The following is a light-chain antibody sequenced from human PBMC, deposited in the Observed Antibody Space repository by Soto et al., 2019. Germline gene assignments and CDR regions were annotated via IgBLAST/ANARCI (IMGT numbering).Light chain of an antibody. V-gene: IGKV2-28*01. CDR1: QSLLHNNGYKY. CDR3: MQTFHTPHT. J-gene: IGKJ4*02. CDR2: LSS. Sequence: DIVLTQSPLSLPVTPGEPASISCRSSQSLLHNNGYKYLDWYLQKPGQSPQLLIYLSSIRASGVPDRFSGRVSGADFTLEISRLEAEDVGVYFCMQTFHTPHTFGEGTLVEIK.